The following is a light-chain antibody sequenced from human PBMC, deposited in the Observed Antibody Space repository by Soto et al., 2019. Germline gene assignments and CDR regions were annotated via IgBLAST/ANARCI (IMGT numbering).Light chain of an antibody. CDR1: RDISSS. CDR2: AAS. V-gene: IGKV1-27*01. CDR3: QKYNRAPNT. Sequence: DVQMTQSPSSLSASVGDRVTITCRASRDISSSLAWYQQKPGKVPKLLIYAASTLHAGVQSRFSGSGSGTLFTLTINSLQPEDVATYYCQKYNRAPNTFGRGTRLEIK. J-gene: IGKJ2*01.